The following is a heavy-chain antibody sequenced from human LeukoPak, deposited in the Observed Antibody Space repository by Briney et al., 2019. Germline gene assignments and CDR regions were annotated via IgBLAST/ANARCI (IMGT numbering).Heavy chain of an antibody. V-gene: IGHV5-51*01. CDR2: IYPGDSDA. CDR3: ARQTLGVRGGEWDY. J-gene: IGHJ4*02. CDR1: GYIFPNYW. D-gene: IGHD3-10*01. Sequence: GESLKISCQGSGYIFPNYWIGWVRQMPGKGLEWMGIIYPGDSDARYSPSFQGQVTISADRSRSIAYVQWNSLEASDTAMYYCARQTLGVRGGEWDYWGQGTLVTVSS.